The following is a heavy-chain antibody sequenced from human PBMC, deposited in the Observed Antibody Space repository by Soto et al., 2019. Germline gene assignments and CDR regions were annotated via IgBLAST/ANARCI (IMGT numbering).Heavy chain of an antibody. CDR3: ARESRLSYDAFDI. Sequence: GALVKVSCKASGGTFSSYAISWVRQAPGQGLEWMGGIIPIFGTANYAQKFQGRVTITADKSTSTAYMELSSLRSEDTAVYYCARESRLSYDAFDIWGQGTMVTVSS. V-gene: IGHV1-69*06. CDR2: IIPIFGTA. J-gene: IGHJ3*02. D-gene: IGHD3-10*01. CDR1: GGTFSSYA.